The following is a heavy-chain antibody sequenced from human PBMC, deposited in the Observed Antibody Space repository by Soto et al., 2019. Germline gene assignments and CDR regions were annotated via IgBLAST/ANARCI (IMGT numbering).Heavy chain of an antibody. D-gene: IGHD7-27*01. CDR2: ISYDGDIE. J-gene: IGHJ4*02. CDR1: GFTLSRHA. CDR3: AREPGDVGVGYFDN. Sequence: QVQLLDSGGGVVQPGKSLRLSCAASGFTLSRHAMHWVRQTPGKGLEWLAVISYDGDIERYADSVKGRFTMSRDNSKNTLSLQLNSLRPEDTAVYYCAREPGDVGVGYFDNWGQGTRVTVSS. V-gene: IGHV3-30-3*01.